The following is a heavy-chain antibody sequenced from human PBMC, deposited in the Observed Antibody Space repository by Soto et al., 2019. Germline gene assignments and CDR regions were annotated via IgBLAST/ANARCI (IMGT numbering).Heavy chain of an antibody. V-gene: IGHV4-30-2*01. CDR1: GGSISSGGYS. Sequence: SETLSLTCAVSGGSISSGGYSWSWIRQPPGKGLEWIGYIYHSGSTYYNPSLKSRVTISVDRSKNQFSLKLSSVTAADTAVYYCAAGGGLLRYYWGQGTLVTVYS. CDR2: IYHSGST. D-gene: IGHD1-26*01. CDR3: AAGGGLLRYY. J-gene: IGHJ4*02.